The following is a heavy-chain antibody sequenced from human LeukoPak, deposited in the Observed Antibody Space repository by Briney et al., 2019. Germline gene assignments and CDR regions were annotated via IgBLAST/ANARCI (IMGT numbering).Heavy chain of an antibody. J-gene: IGHJ4*02. CDR2: IYPGDSDT. CDR3: ARGRKGTRLSYFDY. Sequence: GESLQISSKGSGYSFTSYWISWVRRMPGKGLEWMGTIYPGDSDTRYSSSFQGQVTISADKSISTAYLQWSRLRASDTAMDYCARGRKGTRLSYFDYWGQGTLVTVSS. V-gene: IGHV5-51*01. CDR1: GYSFTSYW. D-gene: IGHD5-18*01.